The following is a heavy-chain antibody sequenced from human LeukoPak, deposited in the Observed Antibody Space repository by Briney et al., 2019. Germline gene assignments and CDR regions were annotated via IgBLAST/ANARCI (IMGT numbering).Heavy chain of an antibody. CDR2: ISHSGST. J-gene: IGHJ4*02. CDR3: FLWDTVVSRDY. V-gene: IGHV4-34*08. Sequence: SETLSLTCTVSGGTISSYYWSWIRQPPGKGLEWIGEISHSGSTKYYPPLKSRVTISVDTSKNQFSLKLSSATAADTAVYYCFLWDTVVSRDYWGQGTLVTVSS. CDR1: GGTISSYY. D-gene: IGHD4-23*01.